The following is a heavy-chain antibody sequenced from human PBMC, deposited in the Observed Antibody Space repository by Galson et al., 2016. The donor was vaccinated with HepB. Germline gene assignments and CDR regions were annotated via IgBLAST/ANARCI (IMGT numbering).Heavy chain of an antibody. J-gene: IGHJ1*01. D-gene: IGHD1-1*01. CDR3: VRGNGAETEDRQH. Sequence: SLRLSCAASGFTFSNYAMHWVRQAPGKGLEWVAVISQDGNTKYYTDSVEGRFTISRDNSKNPLYLRMNSLRTEDTAVYYCVRGNGAETEDRQHWDQGTLVTVSS. CDR1: GFTFSNYA. CDR2: ISQDGNTK. V-gene: IGHV3-30-3*01.